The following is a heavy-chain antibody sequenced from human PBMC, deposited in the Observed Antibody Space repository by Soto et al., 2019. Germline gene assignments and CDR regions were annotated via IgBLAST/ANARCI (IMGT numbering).Heavy chain of an antibody. CDR2: IIPIFGTA. Sequence: ASVKVSCKASGGTFSSYAISWVRQAPGQGLEWMGGIIPIFGTANYAQKFQGRVTITADESTSTAYMELSSLRSEDTAVYYCARLYYYDSSGYYYGDDAFDIWGQGTMVTVSS. CDR1: GGTFSSYA. V-gene: IGHV1-69*13. CDR3: ARLYYYDSSGYYYGDDAFDI. J-gene: IGHJ3*02. D-gene: IGHD3-22*01.